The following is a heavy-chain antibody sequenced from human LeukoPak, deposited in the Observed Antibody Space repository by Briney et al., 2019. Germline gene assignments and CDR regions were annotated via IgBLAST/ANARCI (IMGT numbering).Heavy chain of an antibody. CDR3: ARYWGVQLWPHWYFDL. J-gene: IGHJ2*01. CDR1: GGSISSYY. D-gene: IGHD5-18*01. Sequence: PSETLSLTCTVSGGSISSYYWSWFRQTPGKGPEWIGYIYYSGSTKYNPSLKSRVTISVDRSKNQFSLKLNSVTAADTAVYYCARYWGVQLWPHWYFDLWGRGSLVPVSS. CDR2: IYYSGST. V-gene: IGHV4-59*01.